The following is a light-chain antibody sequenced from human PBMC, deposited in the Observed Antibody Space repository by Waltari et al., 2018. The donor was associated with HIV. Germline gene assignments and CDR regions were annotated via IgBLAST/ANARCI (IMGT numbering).Light chain of an antibody. CDR3: SSYAGINPVI. CDR1: SSDVCRYDY. J-gene: IGLJ2*01. V-gene: IGLV2-8*01. CDR2: EVN. Sequence: QSALTQPPSASGSLGQSVTISCTGSSSDVCRYDYVSWYQQHPGKAPTLLIFEVNKRPSGVPDRVSGSKSGNPASLTVSGLQAEDEAEYSFSSYAGINPVIFGGGTTLTVL.